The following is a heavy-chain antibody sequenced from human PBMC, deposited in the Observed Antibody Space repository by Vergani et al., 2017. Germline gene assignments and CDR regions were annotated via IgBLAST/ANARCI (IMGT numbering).Heavy chain of an antibody. J-gene: IGHJ5*02. CDR3: ARVRSSSNPQFHNWFDP. CDR2: ISAYNGNT. D-gene: IGHD6-13*01. CDR1: GYTFTSYG. Sequence: QVQLVQSGAEVKKPGASVKVSCKASGYTFTSYGISWVRQAPGQGLEWMGWISAYNGNTNYAQKLQGRVTVTTDTATSTAYMELRSLRSDDTAVYYCARVRSSSNPQFHNWFDPWGQGTLVTVSS. V-gene: IGHV1-18*04.